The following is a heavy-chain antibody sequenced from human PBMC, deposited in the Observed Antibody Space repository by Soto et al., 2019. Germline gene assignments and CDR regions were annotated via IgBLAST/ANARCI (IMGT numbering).Heavy chain of an antibody. Sequence: PSETLSLTCTVSGGSISSYYWSWIRQPPGKGLEWIGYIYYSGSTNYNPSLKSRVTISVDTSKNQFSLKLSSVTAADTAVYYCARNNWNATYFDYWGQGTLVTV. CDR2: IYYSGST. CDR3: ARNNWNATYFDY. D-gene: IGHD1-20*01. V-gene: IGHV4-59*01. CDR1: GGSISSYY. J-gene: IGHJ4*02.